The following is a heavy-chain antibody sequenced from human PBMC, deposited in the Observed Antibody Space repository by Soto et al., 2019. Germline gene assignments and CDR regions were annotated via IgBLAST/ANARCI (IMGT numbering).Heavy chain of an antibody. V-gene: IGHV3-23*01. Sequence: EVQLLESGGGLVQPGGSLRLSCAASGFTFSNYAVTWVRQAPGKGLEWVSTISGSGGSTYYAVSVKGRFTISRDNPKNTLYVQMNSLRAEDTAVYYCAKDQGSSWYEIDYWGQGTLVTVSS. J-gene: IGHJ4*02. CDR1: GFTFSNYA. CDR2: ISGSGGST. CDR3: AKDQGSSWYEIDY. D-gene: IGHD6-13*01.